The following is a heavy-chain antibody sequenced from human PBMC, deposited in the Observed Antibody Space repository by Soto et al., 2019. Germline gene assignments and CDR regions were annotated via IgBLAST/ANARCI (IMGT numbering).Heavy chain of an antibody. CDR2: ISYDGSNK. J-gene: IGHJ4*02. CDR3: ARPLCSGGSCPLDY. D-gene: IGHD2-15*01. Sequence: GGSLRLSCAASGFTFSSYGMHWVRQAPGKGLEWVAVISYDGSNKYYADSVKGRFTISRDNSKNTLYLQMDSLRAEDTAVYYCARPLCSGGSCPLDYWGQGTLVTVSS. CDR1: GFTFSSYG. V-gene: IGHV3-30*03.